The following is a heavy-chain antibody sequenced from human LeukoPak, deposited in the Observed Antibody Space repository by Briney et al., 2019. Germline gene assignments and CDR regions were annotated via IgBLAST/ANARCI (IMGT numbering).Heavy chain of an antibody. CDR3: ARGSSSAYLRVKLDS. J-gene: IGHJ4*02. D-gene: IGHD6-19*01. V-gene: IGHV4-4*07. CDR1: GGSISSYY. CDR2: IYNSGST. Sequence: SETLSLTCTVSGGSISSYYWSWIRQPAGKGLEWIGRIYNSGSTNYNPSLKSRVTMSVDTSKNQFSLKLSSVTAADTAVYYCARGSSSAYLRVKLDSWGQGTLVTVSS.